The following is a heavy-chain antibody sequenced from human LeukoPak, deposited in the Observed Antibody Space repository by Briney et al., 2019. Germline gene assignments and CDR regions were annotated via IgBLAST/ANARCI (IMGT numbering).Heavy chain of an antibody. D-gene: IGHD3-10*01. J-gene: IGHJ4*02. V-gene: IGHV1-8*02. CDR1: GYTFTGYY. Sequence: ASVKVSCKASGYTFTGYYMHWVRQATGQGLEWMGWMNPNSGNTGYAQKFQGRVTMTRNTSISTAYMELSSLRSEDTAVYYCARGFGDYGGYWGQGTLVTVSS. CDR3: ARGFGDYGGY. CDR2: MNPNSGNT.